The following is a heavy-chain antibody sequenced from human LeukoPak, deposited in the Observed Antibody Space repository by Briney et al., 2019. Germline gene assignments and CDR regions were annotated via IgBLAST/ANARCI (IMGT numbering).Heavy chain of an antibody. Sequence: GESLKISCKGSGYSFTSYWIGWVRQMPGKGLEWMGIIYPCDSDTRYSPSFQGQVTISADKSISTAYLQWSSLKASDTAMYYCARRSSGSYSVGGYYYYMDVWGKGTTVTVSS. V-gene: IGHV5-51*01. D-gene: IGHD1-26*01. J-gene: IGHJ6*03. CDR1: GYSFTSYW. CDR2: IYPCDSDT. CDR3: ARRSSGSYSVGGYYYYMDV.